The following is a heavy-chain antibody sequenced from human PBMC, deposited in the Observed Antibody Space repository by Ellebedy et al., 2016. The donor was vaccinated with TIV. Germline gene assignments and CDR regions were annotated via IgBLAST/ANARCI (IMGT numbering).Heavy chain of an antibody. CDR1: RYSFTSYW. J-gene: IGHJ6*02. V-gene: IGHV5-51*01. CDR2: IYPGASDT. Sequence: GESLKISCKHSRYSFTSYWIAWVRQLPGKGLEWMGIIYPGASDTRYGPSFQGQVTISADKSISTAYLQWSSLKASDTAIYYCARTIADTPSSYYNCMDVWGQGTTVTVSS. CDR3: ARTIADTPSSYYNCMDV. D-gene: IGHD2-15*01.